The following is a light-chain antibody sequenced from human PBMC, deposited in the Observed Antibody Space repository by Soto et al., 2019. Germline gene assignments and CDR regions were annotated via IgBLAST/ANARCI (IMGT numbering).Light chain of an antibody. CDR1: QSVNNNY. V-gene: IGKV3-20*01. Sequence: EIVLTQSPGTLSLSPGERATLSCRASQSVNNNYLAWHQQKPGQAPRLLILGAFSRATGIPDRFSGSGSGTDFTLTISRVEPEDFAVYYCQQYGSSLITFGQGTRLEIK. J-gene: IGKJ5*01. CDR2: GAF. CDR3: QQYGSSLIT.